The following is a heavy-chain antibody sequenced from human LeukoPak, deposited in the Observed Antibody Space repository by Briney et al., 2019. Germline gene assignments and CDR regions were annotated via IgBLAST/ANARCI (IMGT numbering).Heavy chain of an antibody. CDR3: ARLATTHSSGWYARGYYFDY. D-gene: IGHD6-19*01. CDR1: GGSISSYY. Sequence: SETLSLTCTVSGGSISSYYWSWIRQPPGKGLEWIGYIYYSGSTNYNPSLKSRVTISVDTSKNQFSLKLSSVTAADTAVYYCARLATTHSSGWYARGYYFDYWGQGILVTVSS. V-gene: IGHV4-59*01. CDR2: IYYSGST. J-gene: IGHJ4*02.